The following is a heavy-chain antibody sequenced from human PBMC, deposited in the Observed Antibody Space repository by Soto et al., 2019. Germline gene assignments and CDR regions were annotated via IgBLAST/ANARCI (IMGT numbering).Heavy chain of an antibody. J-gene: IGHJ4*02. CDR3: ARVLYYDFWSGPELGLDY. CDR1: GYTFTSYA. CDR2: INAGNGNT. D-gene: IGHD3-3*01. Sequence: GASVKVSCKASGYTFTSYAMHWVRQAPGQRLEWMGWINAGNGNTKYSQKFQGRVTITRDTSASTAYMELSSLRSEDTAVYYCARVLYYDFWSGPELGLDYWGQGTLVTVSS. V-gene: IGHV1-3*01.